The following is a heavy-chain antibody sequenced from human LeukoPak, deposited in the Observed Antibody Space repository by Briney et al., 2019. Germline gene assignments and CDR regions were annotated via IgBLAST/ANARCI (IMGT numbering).Heavy chain of an antibody. V-gene: IGHV1-69*13. Sequence: SLTVSCTASGGTFSSYAISWVRQAPGQGLEWMGGIIPIFGTANYAQKFQGRVTITADESTSTAYMELSSLRSEDTAVYYCAVSAPDAFDIWGQGTMVTVSS. CDR3: AVSAPDAFDI. CDR2: IIPIFGTA. J-gene: IGHJ3*02. CDR1: GGTFSSYA.